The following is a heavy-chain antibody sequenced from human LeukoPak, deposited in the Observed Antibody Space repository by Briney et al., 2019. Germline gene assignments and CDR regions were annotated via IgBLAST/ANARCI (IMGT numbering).Heavy chain of an antibody. CDR1: GFTVSSNY. J-gene: IGHJ4*02. CDR2: IYSGGST. V-gene: IGHV3-53*01. D-gene: IGHD2-2*01. Sequence: GGSLRLSCADSGFTVSSNYMSWVRQAPGKGLEWVSVIYSGGSTYYADSVKGRFTISRDNSKNTLYLQMNSLRAEDTAVYYCARGYCSSTSCYDVWRPLDYWGQGTLVTVSS. CDR3: ARGYCSSTSCYDVWRPLDY.